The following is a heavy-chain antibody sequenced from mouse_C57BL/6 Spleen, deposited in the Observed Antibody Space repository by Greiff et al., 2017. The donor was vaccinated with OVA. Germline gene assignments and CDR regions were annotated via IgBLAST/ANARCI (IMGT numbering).Heavy chain of an antibody. CDR2: ISGGGGNT. V-gene: IGHV5-9*01. J-gene: IGHJ3*01. CDR1: GFTFSSYT. Sequence: EVQGVESGGGLVKPGGSLKLSCAASGFTFSSYTMSWVRQTPEKRLEWVATISGGGGNTYYPDSVKGRFTISRDNAKNTLYLQMSSLRSEDTALYYCARHIRTGTVFAYWGQGTLVTVSA. D-gene: IGHD4-1*01. CDR3: ARHIRTGTVFAY.